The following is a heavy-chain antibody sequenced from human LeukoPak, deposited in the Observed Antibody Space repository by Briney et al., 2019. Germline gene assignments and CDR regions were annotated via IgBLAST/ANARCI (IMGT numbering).Heavy chain of an antibody. V-gene: IGHV3-30-3*01. Sequence: GGSLRLSCAASGFTFRNYVIHWVRQAPGKGLEWVAVISYDGSNKYYADSVKGRFTISRDNSKNTLYLQMDSLRAEDMAVYYCAREKYSSSSVAMDVWGQGTTVTVSS. CDR3: AREKYSSSSVAMDV. CDR1: GFTFRNYV. D-gene: IGHD6-6*01. J-gene: IGHJ6*02. CDR2: ISYDGSNK.